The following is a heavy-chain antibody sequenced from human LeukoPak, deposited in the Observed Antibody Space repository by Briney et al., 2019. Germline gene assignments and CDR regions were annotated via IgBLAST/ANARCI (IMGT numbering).Heavy chain of an antibody. J-gene: IGHJ6*02. CDR1: GFTFSSYG. CDR3: AKGYGMDV. V-gene: IGHV3-30*18. CDR2: ISYDGSNK. Sequence: GGSLRLSCAASGFTFSSYGMHWVRQAPGKGLEWVAVISYDGSNKYYADSVKGRFTISRDDSKNTLYLQMNSLRAEDTAVYYCAKGYGMDVWGQGTTVTVSS.